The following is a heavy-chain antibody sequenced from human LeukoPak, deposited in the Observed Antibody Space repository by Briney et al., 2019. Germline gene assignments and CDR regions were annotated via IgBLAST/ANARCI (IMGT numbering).Heavy chain of an antibody. CDR3: ARGEPFNS. V-gene: IGHV3-30*04. J-gene: IGHJ5*02. CDR2: ISYDGSTK. CDR1: GLEFNVYA. D-gene: IGHD1-26*01. Sequence: GRSLRLSCAASGLEFNVYAMHWVRQAPGKGLEWVAMISYDGSTKYYAASVKGRFTISRDNSKTTLFLQMDSLRPEDTAVYYCARGEPFNSWGQGTLVTVSS.